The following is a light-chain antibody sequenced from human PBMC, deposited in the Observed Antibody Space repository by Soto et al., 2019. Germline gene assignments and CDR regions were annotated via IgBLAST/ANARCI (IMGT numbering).Light chain of an antibody. V-gene: IGKV1-9*01. CDR2: AAS. J-gene: IGKJ5*01. CDR3: QQHHSYPIT. CDR1: QGISNY. Sequence: DIQLTQSPSFLSASAGESVTITCRASQGISNYLAWYQHKPGKAPKLMIHAASSLQTGVPSRFSGSGSGTEFTLTISSLQPEDFATYYCQQHHSYPITFGQGTRLEIK.